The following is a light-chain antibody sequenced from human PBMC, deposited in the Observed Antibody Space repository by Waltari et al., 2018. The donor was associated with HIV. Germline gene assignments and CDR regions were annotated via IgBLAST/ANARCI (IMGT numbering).Light chain of an antibody. V-gene: IGLV1-47*01. Sequence: QSVLTQPPSASRTPGQRVTISCSGSSPNIGTNYVYWYHQLPGTAPKILIYRNNRWTPGFPDRFPGAQACTSASLASSGLRSYDEADYYCAAWDDSLSSWVFGRGTKLTVL. CDR3: AAWDDSLSSWV. CDR1: SPNIGTNY. J-gene: IGLJ3*02. CDR2: RNN.